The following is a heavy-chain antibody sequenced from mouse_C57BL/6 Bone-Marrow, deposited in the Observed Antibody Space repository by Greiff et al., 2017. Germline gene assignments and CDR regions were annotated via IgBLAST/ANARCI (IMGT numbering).Heavy chain of an antibody. V-gene: IGHV1-82*01. CDR2: IYPGDGDT. J-gene: IGHJ2*01. CDR1: GYAFSSSW. D-gene: IGHD1-1*01. CDR3: ARRDYYGSSLKYYFDY. Sequence: QVQLQQSGPELVKPGASVKISCKASGYAFSSSWMNWVKQRPGKGLEWLGRIYPGDGDTNYNGKFKGKATLTAAKSSSTAYMQLSSLTSEDSAVYFWARRDYYGSSLKYYFDYWGQGTTLTVSS.